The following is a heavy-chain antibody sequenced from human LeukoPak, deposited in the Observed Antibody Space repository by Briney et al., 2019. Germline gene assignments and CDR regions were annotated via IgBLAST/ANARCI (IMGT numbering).Heavy chain of an antibody. CDR2: IYYSGSP. Sequence: SETLSLTCTVSGGSISNDNYYWAWIRQPPGKGLECIGSIYYSGSPYYNPSLKSRVTISVDTSKNQFSLRLSSVTAADTAVYYCATWRTAKTGFDYWGQGTLVTVSS. V-gene: IGHV4-39*01. CDR3: ATWRTAKTGFDY. D-gene: IGHD1-1*01. CDR1: GGSISNDNYY. J-gene: IGHJ4*02.